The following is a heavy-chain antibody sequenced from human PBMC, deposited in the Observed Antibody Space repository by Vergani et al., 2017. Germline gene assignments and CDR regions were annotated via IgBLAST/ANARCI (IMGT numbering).Heavy chain of an antibody. CDR3: AKAHGFEALEGGMDV. V-gene: IGHV3-23*01. Sequence: EVQLLESGGGLVQPGGSLRLSCAASGFTFSSYAMSWVRQSPGKGLGWVSAISGSGGSTYYADSVKGRFTISRDNSKNTLYLQMNSLRAEDTAVYYCAKAHGFEALEGGMDVWGEGSTVTVSA. J-gene: IGHJ6*04. CDR1: GFTFSSYA. CDR2: ISGSGGST. D-gene: IGHD3-10*01.